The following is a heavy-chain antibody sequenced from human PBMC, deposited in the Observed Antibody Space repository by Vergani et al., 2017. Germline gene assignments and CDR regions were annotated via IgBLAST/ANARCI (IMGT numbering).Heavy chain of an antibody. J-gene: IGHJ6*02. Sequence: QVQLQESGPGLVKPSETLSLTCTVSGGSISSYYWSWIRQPPGKGLEWIGYIYYSGSTNYNPSLKSRVTISVDTSKNQFSLKLSSVTAADTAVYYCAGAGGITMVRGAQTFDYYCGMDVWGQGTTVTVSS. V-gene: IGHV4-59*01. CDR2: IYYSGST. D-gene: IGHD3-10*01. CDR3: AGAGGITMVRGAQTFDYYCGMDV. CDR1: GGSISSYY.